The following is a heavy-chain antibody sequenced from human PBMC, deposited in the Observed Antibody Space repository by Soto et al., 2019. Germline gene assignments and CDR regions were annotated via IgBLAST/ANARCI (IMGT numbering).Heavy chain of an antibody. CDR3: ARHSNRNYGLYYFDY. CDR1: GCSGISYY. J-gene: IGHJ4*02. D-gene: IGHD4-4*01. Sequence: SETLCLTCAVAGCSGISYYWSWTQQSPGKGLGWIGYIYYSGSTKYKPSLKSRVTISLDTSKNQFSLKVSSATAADTAVYYCARHSNRNYGLYYFDYWGLGALVTVS. CDR2: IYYSGST. V-gene: IGHV4-59*08.